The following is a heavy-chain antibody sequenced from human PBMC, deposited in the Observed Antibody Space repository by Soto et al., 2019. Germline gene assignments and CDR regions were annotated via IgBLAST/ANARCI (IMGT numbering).Heavy chain of an antibody. J-gene: IGHJ3*02. CDR3: ARDLYYSSGRYFDHDAFDI. D-gene: IGHD6-19*01. V-gene: IGHV1-18*01. CDR1: GYNFTSYG. Sequence: ASLKVSCKASGYNFTSYGISWVRQAPGQGLEWMGWISPHNDRTKYARRFQDRVTMTTETPTSTVYMELGSLRSDDTAVYYCARDLYYSSGRYFDHDAFDIWGQGPVVTVSS. CDR2: ISPHNDRT.